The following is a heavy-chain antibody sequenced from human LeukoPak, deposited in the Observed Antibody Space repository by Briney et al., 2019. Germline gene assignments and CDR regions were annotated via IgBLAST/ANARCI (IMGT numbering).Heavy chain of an antibody. CDR3: ARDGGYNAFDI. J-gene: IGHJ3*02. Sequence: PGGPLRLTCAASGFTFSNYWMHWVRQAPGMGLVWVSLLDNGGRPPDYADSVKGRLTSSRDDAKNSLYLQRNSLRTEDTAGYYCARDGGYNAFDIWSQGTMVTVSS. D-gene: IGHD5-12*01. CDR2: LDNGGRPP. V-gene: IGHV3-74*01. CDR1: GFTFSNYW.